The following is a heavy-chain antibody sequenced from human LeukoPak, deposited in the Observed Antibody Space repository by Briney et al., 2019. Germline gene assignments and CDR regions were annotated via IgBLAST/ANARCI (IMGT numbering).Heavy chain of an antibody. Sequence: GGSLRLSCAASGFTFSSYSMSWVRQAPGKGLEWVSSISSSSSYIYYADSVKGRFTISRDNSKNTLYLEMNSLRAEDTAVYYCAKDPNFYYCMDVWGKGTTVTISS. CDR2: ISSSSSYI. CDR3: AKDPNFYYCMDV. J-gene: IGHJ6*03. CDR1: GFTFSSYS. V-gene: IGHV3-21*04.